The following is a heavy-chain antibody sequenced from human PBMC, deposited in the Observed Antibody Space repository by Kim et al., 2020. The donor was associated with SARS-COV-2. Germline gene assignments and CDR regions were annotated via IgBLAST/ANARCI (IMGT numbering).Heavy chain of an antibody. V-gene: IGHV1-69*01. J-gene: IGHJ5*02. Sequence: FQGRVTITADESTSTAYMELSSLRSEDTAVYYCASHVGQIAAAARGWFDPWGQGTLVTVSS. CDR3: ASHVGQIAAAARGWFDP. D-gene: IGHD6-13*01.